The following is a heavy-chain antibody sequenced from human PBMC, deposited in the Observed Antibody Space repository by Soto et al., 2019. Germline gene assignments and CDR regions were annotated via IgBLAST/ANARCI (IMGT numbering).Heavy chain of an antibody. CDR3: ARGLNYDVLTGLDY. CDR1: GFTFDDYG. Sequence: GGSLRLSCAASGFTFDDYGMSWVRQGPGKGLEWVSGINWNGGSTAYADSVKGRFTISRDSAKDSLYLQMNGLRAEDTAFYYCARGLNYDVLTGLDYWDQGALVTVSS. V-gene: IGHV3-20*04. J-gene: IGHJ4*02. CDR2: INWNGGST. D-gene: IGHD3-9*01.